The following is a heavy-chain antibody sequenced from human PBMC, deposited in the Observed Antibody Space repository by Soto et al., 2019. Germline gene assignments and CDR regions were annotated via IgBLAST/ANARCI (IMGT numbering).Heavy chain of an antibody. V-gene: IGHV1-46*01. D-gene: IGHD6-13*01. CDR1: GYTFTSYY. CDR2: INPSGGST. CDR3: ARVGQQQLVESNFDY. J-gene: IGHJ4*02. Sequence: ASVKVSCKASGYTFTSYYMLWVRQAPGQGLEWMGIINPSGGSTSYAQKFQGRVTMTRDTSTSTVYMELSSLRSEDTAVYYCARVGQQQLVESNFDYWGQGTLVTVSS.